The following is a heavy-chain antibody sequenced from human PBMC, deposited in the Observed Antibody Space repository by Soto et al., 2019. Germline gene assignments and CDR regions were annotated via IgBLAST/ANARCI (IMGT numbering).Heavy chain of an antibody. D-gene: IGHD5-18*01. J-gene: IGHJ4*02. V-gene: IGHV4-59*01. CDR3: ARGGRYSYDNFDY. Sequence: PSETLSLTCTVSGGSISSYYWSWIRQPPGKGLEWIGYIYYSGSTNYNPSLKSRVTISVDTSKNQFSLKLSSVTAADTAVYYCARGGRYSYDNFDYWGQGILVTVSS. CDR1: GGSISSYY. CDR2: IYYSGST.